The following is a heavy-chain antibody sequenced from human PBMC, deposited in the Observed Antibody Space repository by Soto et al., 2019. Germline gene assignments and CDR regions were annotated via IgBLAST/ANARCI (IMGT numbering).Heavy chain of an antibody. J-gene: IGHJ6*02. CDR1: GGTFSSYG. V-gene: IGHV1-69*13. Sequence: SVKVSCKASGGTFSSYGISWVRQAPGQGLEWMGGIIPIFGTANYAQKFQGRVTITADESTSTAYMELSSLRSEDTAVYYCARVERGFTVSGTDVWGQGTPATVS. D-gene: IGHD6-25*01. CDR3: ARVERGFTVSGTDV. CDR2: IIPIFGTA.